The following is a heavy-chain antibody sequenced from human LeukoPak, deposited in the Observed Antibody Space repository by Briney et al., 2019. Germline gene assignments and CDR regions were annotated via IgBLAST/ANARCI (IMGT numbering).Heavy chain of an antibody. J-gene: IGHJ6*03. Sequence: ASVKVSCKDSGGTFSSYAISWVRQAPGQGLEWMGGIIPIFGTANYAQKFQGRVTITADESTSTAYMELSSLRSEDTAVYYCAGRTTVTHYYYYYMDVWGKGTTVTVSS. CDR3: AGRTTVTHYYYYYMDV. D-gene: IGHD4-17*01. V-gene: IGHV1-69*13. CDR2: IIPIFGTA. CDR1: GGTFSSYA.